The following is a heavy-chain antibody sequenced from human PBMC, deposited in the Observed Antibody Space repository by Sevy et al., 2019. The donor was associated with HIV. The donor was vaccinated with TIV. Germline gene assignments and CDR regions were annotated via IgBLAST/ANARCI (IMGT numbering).Heavy chain of an antibody. Sequence: GGSLRLSCAASGFTFSSYAMSWVRQAPGKGLEWVSAISGSGGSTYYADSVKGRFTISRDNSKNTQYLQMNSLRAEDTAVYYCAGMRSAARGKYYYGMDVWGQGTTVTVSS. CDR2: ISGSGGST. CDR3: AGMRSAARGKYYYGMDV. J-gene: IGHJ6*02. CDR1: GFTFSSYA. D-gene: IGHD3-16*01. V-gene: IGHV3-23*01.